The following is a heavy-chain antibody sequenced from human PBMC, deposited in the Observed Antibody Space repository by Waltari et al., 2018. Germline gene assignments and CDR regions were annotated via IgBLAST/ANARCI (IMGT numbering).Heavy chain of an antibody. D-gene: IGHD2-8*01. CDR2: IKQDGSEK. CDR3: ARSMRDY. Sequence: EVQLVESGGGLVQPGGSWGPPWAPSGFPFVTIGMSWVRQAPGKGLEWVANIKQDGSEKYYVDSVKGRFTISRDNAKNSLYLQMNSLRAEDTAVYYCARSMRDYWGQGTLVTVSS. J-gene: IGHJ4*02. CDR1: GFPFVTIG. V-gene: IGHV3-7*04.